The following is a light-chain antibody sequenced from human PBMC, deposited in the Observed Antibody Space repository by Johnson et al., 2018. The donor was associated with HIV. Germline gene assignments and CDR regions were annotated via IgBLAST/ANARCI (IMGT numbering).Light chain of an antibody. CDR2: DNN. CDR3: GTWDTSLSAVYV. Sequence: QSVLTQPPSVSAAPGQKVTISCSGSSSNIGNNYVSWYQHLPGKAPKLLIYDNNKRPSGIPDRFSGSKSGTSATLGITGLQTGDEADYYCGTWDTSLSAVYVSGTGTKVTVL. V-gene: IGLV1-51*01. J-gene: IGLJ1*01. CDR1: SSNIGNNY.